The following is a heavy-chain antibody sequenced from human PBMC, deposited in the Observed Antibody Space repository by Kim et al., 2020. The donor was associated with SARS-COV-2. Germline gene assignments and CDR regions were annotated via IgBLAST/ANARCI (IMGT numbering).Heavy chain of an antibody. J-gene: IGHJ4*02. Sequence: SETLSLTCTVSGGSISSSSYYWGWIRQPPGKGLEWIGSIYYSGSTYYNPSLKSRVTISVDTSKNQFSLKLSSVTAADTAVYYCARHGGCSSTSCYATFDYWGQGTLVTVSS. CDR3: ARHGGCSSTSCYATFDY. D-gene: IGHD2-2*01. CDR1: GGSISSSSYY. CDR2: IYYSGST. V-gene: IGHV4-39*01.